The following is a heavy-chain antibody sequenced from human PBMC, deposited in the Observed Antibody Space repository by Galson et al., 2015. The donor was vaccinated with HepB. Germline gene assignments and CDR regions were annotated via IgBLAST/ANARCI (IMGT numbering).Heavy chain of an antibody. CDR1: GGTFSSYA. CDR3: ARAAREYYYDFWSGTPYYYMDV. Sequence: SVKVSCKASGGTFSSYAISWVRQAPGQGLEWMGWINTNTGNPTYAQGFTGRFVFSLDTSVSTAYLQIGSLKAEDTAVYYCARAAREYYYDFWSGTPYYYMDVWGKGTTVTVSS. J-gene: IGHJ6*03. V-gene: IGHV7-4-1*01. CDR2: INTNTGNP. D-gene: IGHD3-3*01.